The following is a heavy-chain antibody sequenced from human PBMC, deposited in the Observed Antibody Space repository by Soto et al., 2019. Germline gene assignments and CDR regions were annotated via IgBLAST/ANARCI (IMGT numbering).Heavy chain of an antibody. V-gene: IGHV4-30-4*01. CDR3: ARGGLSAVAGIRWFYP. D-gene: IGHD6-19*01. CDR1: GGSISSGDYY. CDR2: IYYSGST. Sequence: QVQLQESGPGLVKPSQTLSLTCTVSGGSISSGDYYWSWIRQPPGKGLEWIGYIYYSGSTYYNPSLKSRVTISVDTSKNQFSLKLSSVTAADTAVYYCARGGLSAVAGIRWFYPWGQGTLVTVFS. J-gene: IGHJ5*02.